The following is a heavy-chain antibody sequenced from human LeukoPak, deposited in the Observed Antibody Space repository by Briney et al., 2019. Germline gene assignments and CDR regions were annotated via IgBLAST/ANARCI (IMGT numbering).Heavy chain of an antibody. J-gene: IGHJ4*02. CDR3: ARYRRHGQNGLDY. D-gene: IGHD5-24*01. Sequence: SETLSLTCTVSGGSISSTPYYWGWIRQPPGKGLEWIGTIFYSGTTYYNPSLNSRVTISVDTSKNQFSLKLTSVTAADTAVYYCARYRRHGQNGLDYWGQGMLVTVSS. CDR2: IFYSGTT. CDR1: GGSISSTPYY. V-gene: IGHV4-39*01.